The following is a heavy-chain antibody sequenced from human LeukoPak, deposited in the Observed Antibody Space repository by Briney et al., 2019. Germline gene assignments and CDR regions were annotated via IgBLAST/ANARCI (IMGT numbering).Heavy chain of an antibody. Sequence: GSSVKVFCKASGGTFSSHGFSWVRQAPGQGLEWVGGIIPIFGATNYAQKFQGRVTITTDDSTSTGYMELSSLRSEDTAVYYCARRWPHSSGYYLFDYWGQGTLVTVSS. CDR2: IIPIFGAT. D-gene: IGHD3-22*01. CDR3: ARRWPHSSGYYLFDY. J-gene: IGHJ4*02. CDR1: GGTFSSHG. V-gene: IGHV1-69*05.